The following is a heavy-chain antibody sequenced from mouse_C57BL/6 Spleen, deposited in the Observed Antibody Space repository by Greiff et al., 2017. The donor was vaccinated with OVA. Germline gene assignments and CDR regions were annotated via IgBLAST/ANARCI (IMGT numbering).Heavy chain of an antibody. Sequence: QVQLQQPGAELVKPGASVKMSCKASGYTFTSYWITWVKQRPGQGLEWIGDIYPGSGSTNYNEKFKSKATLTVDTSSSTAYMQLSSLTSEDSAVYYCARGGTYYSNYASMDYWGQGTSVTVSS. J-gene: IGHJ4*01. V-gene: IGHV1-55*01. CDR3: ARGGTYYSNYASMDY. CDR2: IYPGSGST. CDR1: GYTFTSYW. D-gene: IGHD2-5*01.